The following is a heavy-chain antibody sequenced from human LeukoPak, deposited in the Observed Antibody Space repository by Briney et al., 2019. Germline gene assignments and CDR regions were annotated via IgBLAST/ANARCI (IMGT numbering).Heavy chain of an antibody. V-gene: IGHV4-61*02. CDR3: ARDYYDRFDP. CDR2: IYTSGST. CDR1: GGSISSGSYY. Sequence: SETLSLTCTVSGGSISSGSYYWSWIRQPAGKGLEWIGRIYTSGSTNYNPSLKSRVTISVDTSKNQFSLKLSSVTAADTAVYYCARDYYDRFDPWGQGTLVTVSS. D-gene: IGHD3-22*01. J-gene: IGHJ5*02.